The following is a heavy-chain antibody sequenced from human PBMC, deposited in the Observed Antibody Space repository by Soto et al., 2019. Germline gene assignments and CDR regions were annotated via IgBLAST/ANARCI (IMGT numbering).Heavy chain of an antibody. CDR1: GGSISSGGYS. J-gene: IGHJ5*02. D-gene: IGHD3-9*01. V-gene: IGHV4-30-2*01. Sequence: NPSETLSLTCAVSGGSISSGGYSWSWIRQPPGKGLEWIGYIYHSGSTYYNPSLKSRVTISVDKSKNQFSLKLSSVTAADTAVYYCARKREAQIHPLRYFDWPEPNWFDPWGQGTLVTVSS. CDR3: ARKREAQIHPLRYFDWPEPNWFDP. CDR2: IYHSGST.